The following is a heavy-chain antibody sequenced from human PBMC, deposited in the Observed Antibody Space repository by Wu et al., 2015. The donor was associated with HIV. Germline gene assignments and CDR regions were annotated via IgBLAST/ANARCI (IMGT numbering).Heavy chain of an antibody. J-gene: IGHJ4*02. Sequence: QVQLVQSGAEVTKPGASVRVSCQTSGYTFTSYYMHWVRQAPGQGLEWMGIINPSGGSTSYAQKFQGRVTMTRDTSTSTVYMELSSLRSEDTAVYFCARDTPLTGQTWGQGTRVTVS. V-gene: IGHV1-46*01. D-gene: IGHD7-27*01. CDR1: GYTFTSYY. CDR3: ARDTPLTGQT. CDR2: INPSGGST.